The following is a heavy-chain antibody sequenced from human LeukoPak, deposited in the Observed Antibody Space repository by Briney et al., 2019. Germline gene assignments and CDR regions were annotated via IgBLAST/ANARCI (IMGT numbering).Heavy chain of an antibody. Sequence: GGSLRLSCAASGFTFSSYGMHWVRQAPGKGLEWVAFIRYDGSNKYYADSVKGRFTISRDNSNNTVYLQMNSLRPEDTAVYYCAKREAVTVTAEWDYLDYWGQGTLVTV. D-gene: IGHD6-19*01. V-gene: IGHV3-30*02. CDR2: IRYDGSNK. CDR3: AKREAVTVTAEWDYLDY. CDR1: GFTFSSYG. J-gene: IGHJ4*02.